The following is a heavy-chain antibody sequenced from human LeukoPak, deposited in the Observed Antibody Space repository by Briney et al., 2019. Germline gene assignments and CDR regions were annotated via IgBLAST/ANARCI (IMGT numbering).Heavy chain of an antibody. CDR2: IRSKANSYAT. V-gene: IGHV3-73*01. CDR1: GFTFSSYD. Sequence: GGSLRLSCAASGFTFSSYDMHWVRQASGKGLEWVGRIRSKANSYATAYAASVKGRFTNSRDDSKNTAYLQMNSLKTEDTAVYYCTAVVNDYWGQGTLVTVSS. J-gene: IGHJ4*02. D-gene: IGHD3-22*01. CDR3: TAVVNDY.